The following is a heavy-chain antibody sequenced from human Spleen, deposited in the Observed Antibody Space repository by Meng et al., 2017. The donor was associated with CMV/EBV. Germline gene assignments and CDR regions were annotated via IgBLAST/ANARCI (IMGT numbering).Heavy chain of an antibody. D-gene: IGHD4-23*01. V-gene: IGHV3-21*01. J-gene: IGHJ4*02. CDR3: ARPSGGGNSAGY. CDR2: ISSSSSYI. CDR1: GFTFSSYS. Sequence: GESLKISCAASGFTFSSYSMNGVRQAPGKGLEWVSSISSSSSYIYYADSVKGRFTISRDNAKNSLYLQMISLRAEDTAVYYCARPSGGGNSAGYWGQGTLVTVSS.